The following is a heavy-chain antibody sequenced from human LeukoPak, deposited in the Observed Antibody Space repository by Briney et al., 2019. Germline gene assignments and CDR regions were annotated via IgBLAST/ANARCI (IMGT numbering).Heavy chain of an antibody. V-gene: IGHV3-23*01. CDR1: GFTFSNYA. CDR2: ITGSGGST. D-gene: IGHD3-10*01. CDR3: AKPRRVTMVRGAYYYYGMDV. J-gene: IGHJ6*02. Sequence: PGGSLRLSCAASGFTFSNYAMSWVRQAPGKGLEWVSAITGSGGSTYYADSVKGRFTISRDNSKNTLYLQMNSLRAEDTAVYYCAKPRRVTMVRGAYYYYGMDVWGQGTTVIVSS.